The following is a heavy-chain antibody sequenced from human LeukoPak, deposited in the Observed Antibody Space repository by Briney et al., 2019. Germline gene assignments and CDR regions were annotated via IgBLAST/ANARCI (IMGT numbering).Heavy chain of an antibody. CDR3: ARVVSSFLQS. D-gene: IGHD3-3*02. Sequence: SVKVSCKASGGTFSSYAISWVRQAPGQGLEWMGGIIPIFGTANYAQKFQGRVTITADESTSTAYMELSSLRSEDTPVYYCARVVSSFLQSWGQGTLVTVSS. J-gene: IGHJ4*02. CDR2: IIPIFGTA. CDR1: GGTFSSYA. V-gene: IGHV1-69*13.